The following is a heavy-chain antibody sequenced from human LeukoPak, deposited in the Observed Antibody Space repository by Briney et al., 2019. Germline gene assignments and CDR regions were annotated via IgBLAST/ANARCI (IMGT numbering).Heavy chain of an antibody. J-gene: IGHJ5*02. CDR3: ARDYYGSKSSSFDP. V-gene: IGHV1-8*01. CDR1: GYTFTSYD. Sequence: ASVKVSCKASGYTFTSYDINWVRQATGQGLEWLGWMNPNSGNTGYAQNFQGRVTMTRDTSIDTVYMELTSLRYEDTAVYYCARDYYGSKSSSFDPWGQGTLVTVSS. D-gene: IGHD3-10*01. CDR2: MNPNSGNT.